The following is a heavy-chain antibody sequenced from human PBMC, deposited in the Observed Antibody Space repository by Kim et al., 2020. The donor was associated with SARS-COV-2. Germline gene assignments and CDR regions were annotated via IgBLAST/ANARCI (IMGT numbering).Heavy chain of an antibody. V-gene: IGHV1-69*04. CDR2: IIPILGIA. CDR3: ARESGPSTNYYYYYMDV. J-gene: IGHJ6*03. CDR1: GGTFSSYA. Sequence: SVKVSCKASGGTFSSYAISWVRQAPGQGLEWMGRIIPILGIANYAQKFQGRVTITADKSTSTAYMELSSLRSEDTAVYYCARESGPSTNYYYYYMDVWGKGTTVTVSS. D-gene: IGHD2-2*01.